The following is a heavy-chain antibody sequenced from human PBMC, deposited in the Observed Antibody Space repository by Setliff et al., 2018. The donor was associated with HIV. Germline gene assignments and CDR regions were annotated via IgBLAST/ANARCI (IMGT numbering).Heavy chain of an antibody. CDR3: ARGRITLVRGVTNPYHDYYMDV. J-gene: IGHJ6*03. Sequence: SETLSLTCTVSGGSFSTYYWSWIRQPPGKGLEWIGYIFYSGSTNYNPSLKSRVTISVDSSKNQFSLKVNSVTAADTAVYYCARGRITLVRGVTNPYHDYYMDVWGKGTTVTVSS. D-gene: IGHD3-10*01. V-gene: IGHV4-59*12. CDR2: IFYSGST. CDR1: GGSFSTYY.